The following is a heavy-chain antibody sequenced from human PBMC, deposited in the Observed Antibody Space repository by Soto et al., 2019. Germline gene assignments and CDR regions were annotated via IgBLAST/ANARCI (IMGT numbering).Heavy chain of an antibody. CDR1: GFTFSDYY. V-gene: IGHV3-11*01. D-gene: IGHD6-6*01. J-gene: IGHJ4*02. CDR3: AREGATRLFDY. CDR2: ISGSGSTI. Sequence: PGGSLRLSCVVSGFTFSDYYVTWIRQAPGKGLEWLSYISGSGSTIYYADSVKGRFTMSRDNAKNSLYLQMNSLRAEDTAVYYCAREGATRLFDYWGQGTLVTVS.